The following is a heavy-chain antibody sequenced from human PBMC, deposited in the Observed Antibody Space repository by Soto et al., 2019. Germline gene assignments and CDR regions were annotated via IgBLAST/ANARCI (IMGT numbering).Heavy chain of an antibody. CDR2: IYSGGST. D-gene: IGHD6-19*01. Sequence: EVQLVESGGGLVQPGGSLRLSCAASGFTVSSNYMSWVRQAPGKGLEWVSVIYSGGSTYYADSVKGRFTISRENSKNTLYLKMNSLRAEDTAVYYCARDRIAVAGNPEYFQHWGQGTLVTVSS. CDR3: ARDRIAVAGNPEYFQH. CDR1: GFTVSSNY. J-gene: IGHJ1*01. V-gene: IGHV3-66*01.